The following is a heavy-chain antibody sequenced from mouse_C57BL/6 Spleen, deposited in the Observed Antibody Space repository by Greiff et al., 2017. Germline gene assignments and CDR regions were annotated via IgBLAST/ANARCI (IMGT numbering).Heavy chain of an antibody. V-gene: IGHV1-62-2*01. D-gene: IGHD3-3*01. J-gene: IGHJ1*03. CDR2: FYPGSGSI. CDR3: ARHEDRGDSGKRYFDV. CDR1: GYTFTEYT. Sequence: QVQLQQSGAELVKPGASVKLSCKASGYTFTEYTIHWVKQRSGQGLEWIGWFYPGSGSIKYNEKFKDKATLTADKSASTVYMELSRLTSEDAAVYFCARHEDRGDSGKRYFDVWGTGTTVTVSS.